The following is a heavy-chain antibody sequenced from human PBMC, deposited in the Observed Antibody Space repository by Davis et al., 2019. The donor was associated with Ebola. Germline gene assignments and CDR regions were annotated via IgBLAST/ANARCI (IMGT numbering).Heavy chain of an antibody. D-gene: IGHD1-14*01. CDR1: GGSFSGYY. Sequence: PSETLSLTCAVYGGSFSGYYWSWIRQPPGKGLEWIGEINHSGSTNYNPSLKSRVTISVDTSKNQFSLKLSSVTAADTAVYYCARGRRRGTGPDYGMDVWGQGTTVTVSS. CDR2: INHSGST. CDR3: ARGRRRGTGPDYGMDV. J-gene: IGHJ6*02. V-gene: IGHV4-34*01.